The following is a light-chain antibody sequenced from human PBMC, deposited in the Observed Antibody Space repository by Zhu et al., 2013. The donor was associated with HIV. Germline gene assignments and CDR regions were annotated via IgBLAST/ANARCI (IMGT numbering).Light chain of an antibody. J-gene: IGLJ2*01. V-gene: IGLV3-21*03. CDR2: DDS. CDR1: NVGSKS. Sequence: SYVLTQPPSVSVAPGKTATITCGGNNVGSKSVHWYQQKPGQAPVLVVYDDSDRPSGVPDRFSGSKSGTSASLAISGLRSEDEADYYCATWDDSQSGVLFGGGTKLTVL. CDR3: ATWDDSQSGVL.